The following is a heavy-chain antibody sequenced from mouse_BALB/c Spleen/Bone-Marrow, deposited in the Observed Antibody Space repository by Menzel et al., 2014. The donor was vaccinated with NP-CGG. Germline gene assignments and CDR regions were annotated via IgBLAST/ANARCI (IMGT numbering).Heavy chain of an antibody. V-gene: IGHV7-3*02. CDR1: GFTFTDYY. J-gene: IGHJ1*01. CDR3: ARDENVGIYWYFDV. CDR2: IRNKVKGYTT. Sequence: EVKLEESGGGLVQSGGSLRLSCAASGFTFTDYYISWVRQPPGKALEWLGFIRNKVKGYTTDYSASVKGRFTISRDNSQSISYLQMNTLRAEDSATYYCARDENVGIYWYFDVWGAGTTVTVSS.